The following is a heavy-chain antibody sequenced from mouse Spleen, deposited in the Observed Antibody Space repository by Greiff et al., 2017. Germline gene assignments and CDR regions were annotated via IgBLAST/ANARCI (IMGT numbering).Heavy chain of an antibody. J-gene: IGHJ1*01. CDR3: ARGDWNYYGYWYFDV. Sequence: QVQLKQPGAELVRPGSSVKLSCKASGYTFTSYWMHWVKQRPIQGLEWIGNIDPSDSETHYNQKFKDKATLTVDKSSSTAYMQLSSLTSEDSAVYYCARGDWNYYGYWYFDVWGAGTTVTVSS. CDR2: IDPSDSET. CDR1: GYTFTSYW. D-gene: IGHD1-1*01. V-gene: IGHV1-52*01.